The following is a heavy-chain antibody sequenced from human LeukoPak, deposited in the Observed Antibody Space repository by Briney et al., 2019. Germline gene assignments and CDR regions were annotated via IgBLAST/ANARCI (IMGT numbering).Heavy chain of an antibody. CDR1: GYTFTSYD. V-gene: IGHV1-8*01. CDR2: MNPNSGNT. D-gene: IGHD2-21*02. Sequence: ASVKVSCKASGYTFTSYDINWVRQATGQGLEWMGWMNPNSGNTGYAQKFQGRVTITRNTSINTAYMELSSLKSEDTAVYYCADCGGDCYSGYFQHWGQGTLVTVSS. CDR3: ADCGGDCYSGYFQH. J-gene: IGHJ1*01.